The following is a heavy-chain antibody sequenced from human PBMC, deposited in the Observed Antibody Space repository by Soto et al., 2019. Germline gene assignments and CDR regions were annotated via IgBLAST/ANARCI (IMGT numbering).Heavy chain of an antibody. Sequence: QVQLVQSGAEVKKPGSSVKVSCKASGDTFSSYAISWVRQAPGRGLEWMGGVIPIFGTADYAQKFQGRVTIIADKSTSTAYMELRSLTFEDTAVYYCARNRIAAWPWWFDPWGQGTLVTVSS. D-gene: IGHD6-25*01. CDR2: VIPIFGTA. V-gene: IGHV1-69*06. CDR3: ARNRIAAWPWWFDP. CDR1: GDTFSSYA. J-gene: IGHJ5*02.